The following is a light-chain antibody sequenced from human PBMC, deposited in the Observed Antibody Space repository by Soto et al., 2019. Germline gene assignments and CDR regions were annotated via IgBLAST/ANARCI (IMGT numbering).Light chain of an antibody. CDR3: QQYNNWHLT. Sequence: EVVMTQSPATLSVSLGDRATLSCRASQSVSSNLAWYQQKPGQAPRLLIYGASTRATGIPARFSGSGSGTEFTLTISGLQYEDFEVYSCQQYNNWHLTLGGGTKVDIK. V-gene: IGKV3-15*01. CDR2: GAS. CDR1: QSVSSN. J-gene: IGKJ4*01.